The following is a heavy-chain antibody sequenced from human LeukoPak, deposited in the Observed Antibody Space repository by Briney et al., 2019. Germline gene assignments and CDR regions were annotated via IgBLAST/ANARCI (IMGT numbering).Heavy chain of an antibody. CDR3: ARRAPFCSSTSCLPLDYYYYGMDV. CDR2: IYHSGST. CDR1: GGSISSSNW. Sequence: SETLSLTCAVSGGSISSSNWWSWVRQPPGKGLEWIGEIYHSGSTNYNPSLKSRVTISVDKSKNQFSLKLSSVTAADTAVYYCARRAPFCSSTSCLPLDYYYYGMDVWGQGTTVTVSS. V-gene: IGHV4-4*02. J-gene: IGHJ6*02. D-gene: IGHD2-2*01.